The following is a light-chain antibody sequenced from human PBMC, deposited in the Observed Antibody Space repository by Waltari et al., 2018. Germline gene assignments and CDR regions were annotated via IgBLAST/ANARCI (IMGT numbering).Light chain of an antibody. V-gene: IGKV1-5*03. J-gene: IGKJ1*01. Sequence: DIQMTQSPSTLSASVGDRVTITCRASQSIGSWLAWYQQKPGKATKLLIYKASTLENGVPSRFSGSGSGTEFTLTISSLQPDDCATYYCHYSQTFGQGTKVEIK. CDR3: HYSQT. CDR2: KAS. CDR1: QSIGSW.